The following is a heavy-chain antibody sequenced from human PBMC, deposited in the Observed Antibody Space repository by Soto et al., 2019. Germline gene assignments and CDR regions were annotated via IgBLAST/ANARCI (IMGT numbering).Heavy chain of an antibody. CDR2: MNPSSNYT. CDR3: ARKLRAADCYDS. Sequence: ASVKVSCKASGLAFPIDEFISVPQNIGQGLEWMGWMNPSSNYTGFAERFQGRVTMTRNTSRSTAYMELSRLRSEDTAVYYCARKLRAADCYDSWGQGTLVTVSS. J-gene: IGHJ4*02. CDR1: GLAFPIDE. D-gene: IGHD6-13*01. V-gene: IGHV1-8*01.